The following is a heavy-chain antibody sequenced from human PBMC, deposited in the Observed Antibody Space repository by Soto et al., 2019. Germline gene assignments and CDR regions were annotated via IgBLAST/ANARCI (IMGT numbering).Heavy chain of an antibody. CDR2: IDPSDSYT. V-gene: IGHV5-10-1*01. J-gene: IGHJ5*01. CDR1: GYNFTAFW. CDR3: ARGHKNWFDS. Sequence: WESLEISCKASGYNFTAFWIHWVRQMPGKGLEWLGKIDPSDSYTNYSPSFEGHVTISTDNSITTSYLQWSSLRASDTALYFWARGHKNWFDSSAQGTMVTVSS.